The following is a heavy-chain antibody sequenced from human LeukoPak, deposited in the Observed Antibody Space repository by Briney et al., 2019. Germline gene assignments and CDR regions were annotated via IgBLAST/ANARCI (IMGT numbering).Heavy chain of an antibody. CDR2: IYYSGST. J-gene: IGHJ4*02. V-gene: IGHV4-59*12. D-gene: IGHD3-9*01. CDR1: GGSISSYY. Sequence: SETLSLTCTVSGGSISSYYWSWIRQPPGKGLEWIGYIYYSGSTNYNASLKSRVTISVDTSRNQFSLNLSSVAAADTAVYYCARVLRYYDTYYFDYWGQGSLVTVSS. CDR3: ARVLRYYDTYYFDY.